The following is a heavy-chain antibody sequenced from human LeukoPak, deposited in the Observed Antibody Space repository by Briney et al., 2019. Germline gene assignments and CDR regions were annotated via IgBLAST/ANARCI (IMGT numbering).Heavy chain of an antibody. V-gene: IGHV1-2*02. CDR3: ARASMIYYYGMDV. J-gene: IGHJ6*02. CDR1: GYTFTGYY. D-gene: IGHD3-22*01. Sequence: ASVKVSCKASGYTFTGYYMHWVRQAPGQGLEWMGWINPNSGGTNYAQKFQGRVTMTRDTSINTAYMELSRLRSDDTAVYYCARASMIYYYGMDVWGQGTTVTVSS. CDR2: INPNSGGT.